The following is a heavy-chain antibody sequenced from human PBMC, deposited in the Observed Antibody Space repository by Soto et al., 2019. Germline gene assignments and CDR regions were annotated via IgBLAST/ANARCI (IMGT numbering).Heavy chain of an antibody. V-gene: IGHV3-23*01. CDR1: GFTFSSYA. CDR3: AKDVYDSSGYYYAPAFEI. J-gene: IGHJ3*02. Sequence: AGGSLRLSCAASGFTFSSYAMSWVGQALGKGLEWVSAISGSGGSTYYADSVKGRFTISRENAKNTLNLQMKSLRAEDTAVYYCAKDVYDSSGYYYAPAFEIWGQGTIVTVSS. CDR2: ISGSGGST. D-gene: IGHD3-22*01.